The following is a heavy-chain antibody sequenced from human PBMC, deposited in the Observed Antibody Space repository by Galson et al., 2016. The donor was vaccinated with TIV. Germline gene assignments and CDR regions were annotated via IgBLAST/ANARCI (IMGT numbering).Heavy chain of an antibody. Sequence: VKVSCKASGYTFISYYMHWVRQAPGQGLEWVGVIDPSGGGTTYAQKFQGRVTMTRDTSTSTVYMELSSLRSDDTAVFYCAVWSNIYYFALWGQGTLITVSS. CDR1: GYTFISYY. CDR2: IDPSGGGT. D-gene: IGHD2-21*01. J-gene: IGHJ4*02. CDR3: AVWSNIYYFAL. V-gene: IGHV1-46*01.